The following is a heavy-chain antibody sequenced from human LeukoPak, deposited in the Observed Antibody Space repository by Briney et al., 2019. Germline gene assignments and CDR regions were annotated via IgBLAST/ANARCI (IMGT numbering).Heavy chain of an antibody. CDR2: INHSGNT. CDR1: GGSLRGYY. V-gene: IGHV4-34*01. Sequence: SETLSLTCAVSGGSLRGYYWSWIRQPPGKGLEWIGEINHSGNTKYNPPLKSRVTISVDTSKNHFYLKLSSVTAADTAVYYCARVSTGRYYYDSSGYYLYWGQGTLVTVSS. CDR3: ARVSTGRYYYDSSGYYLY. D-gene: IGHD3-22*01. J-gene: IGHJ4*02.